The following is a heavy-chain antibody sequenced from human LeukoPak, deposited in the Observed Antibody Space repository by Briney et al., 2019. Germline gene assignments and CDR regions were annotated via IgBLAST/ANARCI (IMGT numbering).Heavy chain of an antibody. J-gene: IGHJ4*02. CDR1: GFTFSSYG. D-gene: IGHD2-2*02. Sequence: PGGSLRLSCAASGFTFSSYGMHWVRQAPGKGLEWVAFIRYDGSNKYYADSVKGRFTISRDNSKNTLYLQMNSLRAEDTAVHYCAKDQLLYTMTSGFDYWGQGTLVTVSS. CDR3: AKDQLLYTMTSGFDY. CDR2: IRYDGSNK. V-gene: IGHV3-30*02.